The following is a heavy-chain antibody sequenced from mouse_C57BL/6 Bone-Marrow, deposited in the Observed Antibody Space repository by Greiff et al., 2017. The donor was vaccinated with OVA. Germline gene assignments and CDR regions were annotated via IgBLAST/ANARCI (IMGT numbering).Heavy chain of an antibody. CDR1: GYSFTGYF. V-gene: IGHV1-20*01. Sequence: EVKLQESGPELVKPGDSVKISCKASGYSFTGYFMNWVMQSHGKSLEWIGRINPYNGDTFYNQKFKGKATLTVDKSSSTAHMELRSLTSEDSAVYYCASWGYGSSWGQGTTLTVSS. CDR2: INPYNGDT. CDR3: ASWGYGSS. J-gene: IGHJ2*01. D-gene: IGHD1-1*01.